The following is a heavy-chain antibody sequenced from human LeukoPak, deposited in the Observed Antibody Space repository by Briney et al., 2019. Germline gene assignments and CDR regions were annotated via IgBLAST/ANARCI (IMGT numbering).Heavy chain of an antibody. CDR3: ARAPSEIGGYYPEYFRH. V-gene: IGHV3-74*01. CDR2: IKSDGST. Sequence: GGSLRLSCAASGFTFSSYWMHWVRQAPGKGLVWVSRIKSDGSTNYADSVKGRFTISRDNAKNTVSLQMNSLRAEDTGVYYCARAPSEIGGYYPEYFRHWGQGTLVTVSS. J-gene: IGHJ1*01. CDR1: GFTFSSYW. D-gene: IGHD3-22*01.